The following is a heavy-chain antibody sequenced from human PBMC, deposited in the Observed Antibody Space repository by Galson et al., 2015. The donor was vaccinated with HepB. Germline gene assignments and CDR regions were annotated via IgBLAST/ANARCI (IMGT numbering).Heavy chain of an antibody. CDR2: IYYSGST. J-gene: IGHJ3*02. V-gene: IGHV4-39*07. CDR3: AREAAESLMDAFDI. D-gene: IGHD3-16*02. Sequence: ETLSLTCTVSGGSISSSSYYWGWIRQPPGKGLEWIGSIYYSGSTYYNPSLKSRVTISVDTSKNQFSLKLSSVTAADTAVYYCAREAAESLMDAFDIWGQGTMVTVSS. CDR1: GGSISSSSYY.